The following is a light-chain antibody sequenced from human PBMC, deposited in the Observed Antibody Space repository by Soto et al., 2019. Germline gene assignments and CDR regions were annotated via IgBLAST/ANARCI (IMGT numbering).Light chain of an antibody. CDR1: SSNVGSDKL. CDR3: CSSGGSPPYV. V-gene: IGLV2-23*02. Sequence: QSVLTQPASVSGSPGQSITISCTGTSSNVGSDKLVSWYQQHPGKAPKLMIFEVNNRPSGVPNRFSGSQSGNTASLTISGLKVEDEADYYCCSSGGSPPYVFGTGTKVTVL. CDR2: EVN. J-gene: IGLJ1*01.